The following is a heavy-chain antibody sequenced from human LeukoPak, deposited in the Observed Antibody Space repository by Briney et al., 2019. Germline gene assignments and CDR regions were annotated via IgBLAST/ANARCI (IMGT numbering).Heavy chain of an antibody. Sequence: PSETLSLTCAVYGGSFSGYYWSWIRRPPGKGLEWIGEINHSGSTNYNPSLKSRVTISVDTSKNQFSLKLSSVTAADTAVYYCARGRPGQHWGQGTLVTVSS. CDR3: ARGRPGQH. J-gene: IGHJ1*01. CDR1: GGSFSGYY. CDR2: INHSGST. V-gene: IGHV4-34*01.